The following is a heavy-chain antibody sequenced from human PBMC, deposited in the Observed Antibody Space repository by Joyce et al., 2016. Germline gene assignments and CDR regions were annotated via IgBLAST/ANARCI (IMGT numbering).Heavy chain of an antibody. Sequence: EVQLVESGGGLVKPGGSLRISCAASGFTFSTSSMSWFRRAPGKVLEWVSAISSDSTYIFYADSVKGGFTVSRDNAKNSLYLQMNSLRAEDTAVFFCARGGIVYDYSMDLWGQGTTVTVSS. CDR2: ISSDSTYI. D-gene: IGHD3-22*01. CDR1: GFTFSTSS. CDR3: ARGGIVYDYSMDL. V-gene: IGHV3-21*02. J-gene: IGHJ6*02.